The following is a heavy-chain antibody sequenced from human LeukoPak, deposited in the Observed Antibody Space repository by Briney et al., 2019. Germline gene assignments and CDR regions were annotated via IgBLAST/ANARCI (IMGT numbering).Heavy chain of an antibody. CDR2: INTISGGT. Sequence: APVNVSCKASGYTFTAYYIHWVRQAPGQGLEWIGWINTISGGTNYAQKFQGRVTMTRDTSISTAYMELSRLTSDDTAVYYCARGREVAGTVGYWGHGTLVTVSS. D-gene: IGHD6-19*01. J-gene: IGHJ4*01. CDR3: ARGREVAGTVGY. CDR1: GYTFTAYY. V-gene: IGHV1-2*02.